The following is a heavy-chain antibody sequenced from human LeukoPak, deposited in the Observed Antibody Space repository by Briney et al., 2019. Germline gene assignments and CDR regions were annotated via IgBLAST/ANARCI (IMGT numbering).Heavy chain of an antibody. CDR3: ARGPPTGGGAYVGDY. CDR2: TDAGGSST. D-gene: IGHD2-8*02. CDR1: ELNFENHW. Sequence: GGSLRLSCAASELNFENHWMHWVCQVPGKGLEWVSRTDAGGSSTSYADSVRGRFSISRDNGKSTLYLQMNSLRVEDTAVYYCARGPPTGGGAYVGDYWGQGTLVTVSS. V-gene: IGHV3-74*01. J-gene: IGHJ4*02.